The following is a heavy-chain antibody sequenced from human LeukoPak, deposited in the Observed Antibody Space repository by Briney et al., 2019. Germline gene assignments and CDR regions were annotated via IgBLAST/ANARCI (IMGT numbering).Heavy chain of an antibody. CDR2: ISSSGRTM. CDR3: ARSDYYFDY. CDR1: GFIFSSYE. Sequence: GGSLRLSCAASGFIFSSYEMSWVRQAPGKGLEWVSYISSSGRTMYYADSVKGRFTVSRDNAKNSLYLQMNSLRAEDTAVYYCARSDYYFDYWGQGTLVTVSS. V-gene: IGHV3-48*03. J-gene: IGHJ4*02.